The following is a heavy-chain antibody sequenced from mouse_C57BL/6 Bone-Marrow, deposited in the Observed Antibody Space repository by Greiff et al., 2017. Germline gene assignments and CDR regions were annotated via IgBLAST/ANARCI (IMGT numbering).Heavy chain of an antibody. D-gene: IGHD1-1*01. CDR3: AREGYYGSSPYWYFDV. V-gene: IGHV1-82*01. J-gene: IGHJ1*03. CDR2: IYPGDGDT. Sequence: QVQLKESGPELVKPGASVKISCKASGYAFSSSWMNWVKQRPGKGLEWIGRIYPGDGDTNYSGKFKGKATLTADKSSSTAYMQLSSLTSEDSAVYFCAREGYYGSSPYWYFDVWGTGTTVTVSS. CDR1: GYAFSSSW.